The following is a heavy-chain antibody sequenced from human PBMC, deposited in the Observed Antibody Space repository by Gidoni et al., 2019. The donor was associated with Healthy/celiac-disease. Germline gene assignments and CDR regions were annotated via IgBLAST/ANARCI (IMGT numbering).Heavy chain of an antibody. CDR3: ARNPTYSSG. CDR1: GFTFSSYE. V-gene: IGHV3-48*03. CDR2: ISSSGSTI. D-gene: IGHD6-19*01. J-gene: IGHJ4*02. Sequence: EVQLVESGGGLVQPGGSLRHSCAASGFTFSSYEMNWVRQAPGNGLEWVSYISSSGSTIYYADSVKGRFTISRENAKNSLYLQMNSLRAEDTAVYYCARNPTYSSGWGQGTLVTVSS.